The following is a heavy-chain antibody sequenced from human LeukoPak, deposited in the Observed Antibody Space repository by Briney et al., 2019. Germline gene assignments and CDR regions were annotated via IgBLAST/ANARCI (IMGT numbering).Heavy chain of an antibody. D-gene: IGHD3-16*01. J-gene: IGHJ4*02. V-gene: IGHV4-38-2*02. CDR1: GYPIRSTYY. CDR3: AREGDNYDYVWGSATEYYFDY. Sequence: PSETLSLTCAVSGYPIRSTYYWGWIRQPPGKGLEWIGSIYQTGSTYYNPSLKSRLTISLDMSKNQFSLRLSSVTAADTAVYYCAREGDNYDYVWGSATEYYFDYWGQGTLVTVSS. CDR2: IYQTGST.